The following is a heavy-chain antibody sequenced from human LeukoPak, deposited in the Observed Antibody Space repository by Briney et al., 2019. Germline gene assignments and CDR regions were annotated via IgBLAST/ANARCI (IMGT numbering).Heavy chain of an antibody. CDR3: ARVAAGIGFFQH. D-gene: IGHD6-13*01. CDR1: GGSISSYY. J-gene: IGHJ1*01. CDR2: IYYSGST. Sequence: SETLSLTCTVSGGSISSYYWSWIRQPPGTGMEWVGYIYYSGSTNYNPSPKSRVAISVDTSKNQLSLKLSSGTAADTAVYYCARVAAGIGFFQHWGQGTLVTVSS. V-gene: IGHV4-59*08.